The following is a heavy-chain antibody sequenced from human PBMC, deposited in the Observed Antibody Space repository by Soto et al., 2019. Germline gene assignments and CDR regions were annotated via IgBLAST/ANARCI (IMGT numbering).Heavy chain of an antibody. Sequence: GGSLRLSCAASGFTFSSYSMNWVRQAPGKGLEWVSYISSSSSTIYYADSVKGRFTISRDNAKNSLYLQMNSLRAEDTAVYYCANYGGYGIFDYWGQGTLVTVSS. V-gene: IGHV3-48*01. CDR3: ANYGGYGIFDY. CDR2: ISSSSSTI. CDR1: GFTFSSYS. J-gene: IGHJ4*02. D-gene: IGHD4-17*01.